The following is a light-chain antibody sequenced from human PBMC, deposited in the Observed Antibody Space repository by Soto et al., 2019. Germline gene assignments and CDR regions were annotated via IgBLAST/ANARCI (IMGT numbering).Light chain of an antibody. CDR1: RSNIGNNY. CDR2: RNT. CDR3: SSYTSSNTLEV. J-gene: IGLJ1*01. V-gene: IGLV1-47*01. Sequence: QSVLTQPPSASGTPGQTVTISCSGSRSNIGNNYVCWYQQLPGAAPKLLIYRNTQRPSGVPDRFSGSKSGTAASLAISGLRSEDEADYYCSSYTSSNTLEVFGVGTKVTVL.